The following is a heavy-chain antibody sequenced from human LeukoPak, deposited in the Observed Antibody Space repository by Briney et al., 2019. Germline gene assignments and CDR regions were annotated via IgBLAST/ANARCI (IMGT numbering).Heavy chain of an antibody. D-gene: IGHD6-19*01. J-gene: IGHJ4*02. CDR3: AKELTRPNRPVAGLNY. CDR2: ISYDGSNK. CDR1: GSTFSAYG. V-gene: IGHV3-30*18. Sequence: GGSLRLSCAASGSTFSAYGMHWVRQAPGKGLEWVAIISYDGSNKYYPDSVKGRFTISRDDSKNTLYLQMNSLRTEDTAVYYCAKELTRPNRPVAGLNYWGQGTLVTVSS.